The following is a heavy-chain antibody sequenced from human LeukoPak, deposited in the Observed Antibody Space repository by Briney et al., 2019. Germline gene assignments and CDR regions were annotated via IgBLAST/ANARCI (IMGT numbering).Heavy chain of an antibody. D-gene: IGHD4-17*01. CDR3: AKAAYGDYVNWFDP. CDR2: IAASSGST. Sequence: GGSLRPSCAASGFTFRNYAMNWVRQAPGKGQEWVSSIAASSGSTYYADSVKGRFTISRDNSKNTLYLQMNSLRAEDTALYYCAKAAYGDYVNWFDPWGQGTLVTVSS. V-gene: IGHV3-23*01. J-gene: IGHJ5*02. CDR1: GFTFRNYA.